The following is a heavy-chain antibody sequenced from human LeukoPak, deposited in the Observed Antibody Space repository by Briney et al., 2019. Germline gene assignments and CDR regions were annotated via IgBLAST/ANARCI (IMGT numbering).Heavy chain of an antibody. J-gene: IGHJ5*02. CDR3: GRSIGYTSGWYDP. D-gene: IGHD6-19*01. CDR2: IYPGDSDN. CDR1: GYRLTSYW. Sequence: GESLKISCKGSGYRLTSYWIGWVRQMPGEGLEWKGVIYPGDSDNRYSPSFQGQVTISADKSISTAYPQWSSLKASDTALYYCGRSIGYTSGWYDPWGQGTQVTVSS. V-gene: IGHV5-51*01.